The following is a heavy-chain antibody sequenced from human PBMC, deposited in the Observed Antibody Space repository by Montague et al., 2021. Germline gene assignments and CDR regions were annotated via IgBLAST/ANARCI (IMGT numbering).Heavy chain of an antibody. CDR1: GFPFSYYS. V-gene: IGHV3-21*01. J-gene: IGHJ4*02. CDR2: IDSSSSYI. CDR3: ARYEVASSRSSIDY. D-gene: IGHD6-6*01. Sequence: SLRLSCAASGFPFSYYSMLWVRQAPGQGLQWVSSIDSSSSYIFYVDSLKGRFTISRDNAKNSLSLRINSLRADDTGVYYCARYEVASSRSSIDYWGRGTLVTVSS.